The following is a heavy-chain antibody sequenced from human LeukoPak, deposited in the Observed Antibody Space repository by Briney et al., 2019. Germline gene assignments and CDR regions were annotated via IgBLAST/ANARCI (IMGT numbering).Heavy chain of an antibody. CDR3: ATHDYAAAFDI. V-gene: IGHV3-74*01. Sequence: PGGSLRLPCAASGFTFSSYWMHWVRQAPGKGLVWVSRINSDGSSTSYADSVKGRFTISRDNAKNTLYLQMNSLRAEDTAVYYCATHDYAAAFDIWGQGTMVTVSS. D-gene: IGHD4-17*01. CDR1: GFTFSSYW. CDR2: INSDGSST. J-gene: IGHJ3*02.